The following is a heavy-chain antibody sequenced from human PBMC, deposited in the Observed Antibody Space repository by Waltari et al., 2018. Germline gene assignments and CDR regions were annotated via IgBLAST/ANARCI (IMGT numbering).Heavy chain of an antibody. D-gene: IGHD1-26*01. CDR3: ATDWGIVGVPAGRYFDL. J-gene: IGHJ2*01. CDR1: GFTFSKAW. CDR2: IRSKIDGGTT. V-gene: IGHV3-15*01. Sequence: EVQLVESGGGLVEPGGSLRLSCAASGFTFSKAWMRGVRQAPGKGLEWIGHIRSKIDGGTTDYAAPVQGRFTISRDDSKNTMYLQMDSLNTEDTGVYYCATDWGIVGVPAGRYFDLWGRGTLVTVSS.